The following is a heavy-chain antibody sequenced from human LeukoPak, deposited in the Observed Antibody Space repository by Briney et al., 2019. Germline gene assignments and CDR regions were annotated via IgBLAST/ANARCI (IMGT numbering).Heavy chain of an antibody. CDR1: GGSVSSNY. J-gene: IGHJ4*02. CDR3: ARAYLGRDGYNYFDY. D-gene: IGHD5-24*01. V-gene: IGHV4-59*02. CDR2: IYYSGST. Sequence: SETLSLTCSVSGGSVSSNYWAWLRQPPGKGLEWIGYIYYSGSTNYNPSLKSRVTISVDTSKNQFSLKLSSVTAADTAVYYCARAYLGRDGYNYFDYWGQGTLVTVSS.